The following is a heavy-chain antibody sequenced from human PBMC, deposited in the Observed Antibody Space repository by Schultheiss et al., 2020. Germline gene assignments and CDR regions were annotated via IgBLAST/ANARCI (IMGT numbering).Heavy chain of an antibody. CDR1: GFTVSSNY. Sequence: GGSLRLSCAASGFTVSSNYMSWVRQAPGKGLEWVSVIYSGGSTYYADSVKGRFTISRDNSKNTLYLQMNSLRAEDTAVYYCARDVYYYYGMDVWGQGTTVTVSS. CDR2: IYSGGST. J-gene: IGHJ6*02. V-gene: IGHV3-53*01. CDR3: ARDVYYYYGMDV.